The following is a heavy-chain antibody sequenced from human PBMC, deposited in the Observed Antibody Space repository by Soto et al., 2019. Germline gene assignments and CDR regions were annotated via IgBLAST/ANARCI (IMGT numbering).Heavy chain of an antibody. Sequence: QVQLEESGGGVVQPGRSLRLSCAASGFTFSSHGMHWVRQAPGKGLEWVALIWNDGSNENYADSVKGRVTISRDNSKNTVNLQMNSRRAEDTARYYCVREGLSPGVGAFDIWGQGAMVTVSS. CDR1: GFTFSSHG. J-gene: IGHJ3*02. V-gene: IGHV3-33*01. CDR2: IWNDGSNE. CDR3: VREGLSPGVGAFDI. D-gene: IGHD2-8*01.